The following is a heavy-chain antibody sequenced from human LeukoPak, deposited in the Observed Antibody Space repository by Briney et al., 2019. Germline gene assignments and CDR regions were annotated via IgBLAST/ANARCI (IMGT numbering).Heavy chain of an antibody. D-gene: IGHD1-26*01. CDR1: GSIFTSFW. CDR2: IYPGDSDT. CDR3: IYSGFDY. V-gene: IGHV5-51*01. J-gene: IGHJ4*02. Sequence: GGALQISCQCPGSIFTSFWIGGARPLRGKGLEWMGIIYPGDSDTRYSPSFQGQVTISADNSISTASLQWSSLKASDSAMYYCIYSGFDYWGQGTLVTVSS.